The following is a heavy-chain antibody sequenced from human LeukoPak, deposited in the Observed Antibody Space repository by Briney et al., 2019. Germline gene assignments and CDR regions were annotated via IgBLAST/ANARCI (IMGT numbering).Heavy chain of an antibody. D-gene: IGHD3-9*01. V-gene: IGHV3-23*01. J-gene: IGHJ4*02. Sequence: GASLRLSCAASGFTFSSYAMSWVRQAPGKGLEWVSAITGGGSGIYYADSMKSRFTISRDNSKNTLYLQINSLRAEDTAVYYCAKWGDYDVLTGYYVSDYWGQGTLVTVSS. CDR2: ITGGGSGI. CDR1: GFTFSSYA. CDR3: AKWGDYDVLTGYYVSDY.